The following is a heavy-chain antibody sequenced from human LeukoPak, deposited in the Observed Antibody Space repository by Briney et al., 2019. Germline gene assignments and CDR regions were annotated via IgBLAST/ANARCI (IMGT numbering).Heavy chain of an antibody. V-gene: IGHV3-30*02. CDR2: IQYDGSNK. J-gene: IGHJ4*02. Sequence: GGSLRLSCAASGFSFRTYGMHWVRQAPGKGLDWVAFIQYDGSNKYYADSVKGRFTISRDNSKNTLYLQMNSLRAEDTAVYYCTRGRGYCTNGVCYHFDYWGQGTLVTVSS. CDR3: TRGRGYCTNGVCYHFDY. CDR1: GFSFRTYG. D-gene: IGHD2-8*01.